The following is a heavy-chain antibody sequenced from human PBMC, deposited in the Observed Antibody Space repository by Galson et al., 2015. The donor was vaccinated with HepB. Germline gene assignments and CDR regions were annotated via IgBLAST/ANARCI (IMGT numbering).Heavy chain of an antibody. CDR3: ARGEGRFLEWLYGMDV. V-gene: IGHV3-48*01. CDR1: GFTFSSYS. D-gene: IGHD3-3*01. J-gene: IGHJ6*02. Sequence: SLRLSCAASGFTFSSYSMNWVRQAPGKGLEWVSYISSSSSTIYYADSVKGRFTISRDNAKNSLYLQMNSLRAEDTAVYYCARGEGRFLEWLYGMDVWGQGTTVTVSS. CDR2: ISSSSSTI.